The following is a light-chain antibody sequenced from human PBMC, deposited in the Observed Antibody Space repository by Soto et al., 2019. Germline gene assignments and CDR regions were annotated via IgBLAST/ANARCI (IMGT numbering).Light chain of an antibody. V-gene: IGKV1-5*03. CDR2: KPS. J-gene: IGKJ2*01. CDR3: QQYNSYPYT. CDR1: QSISSW. Sequence: DIQMTQSPSTLSASVGDRVTITCRASQSISSWLAWYQQKPGKAPKLLIFKPSSLASGVPSRFSGSGSGTEFTLTISSLQPDDFATYYCQQYNSYPYTFGQGTRLEIK.